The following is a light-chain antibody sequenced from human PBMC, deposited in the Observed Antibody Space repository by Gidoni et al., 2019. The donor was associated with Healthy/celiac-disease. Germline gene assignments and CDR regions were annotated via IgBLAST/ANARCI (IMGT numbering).Light chain of an antibody. J-gene: IGLJ1*01. CDR1: SSDVGAYNY. CDR2: EVS. V-gene: IGLV2-14*01. Sequence: QSALTQPASVSGSPGQSITISSTGTSSDVGAYNYVSWYQQHPGKAPKLIIYEVSNRPSGVPDRFSGSKSGNTASLTISGLQAEDEADYYCSSYTSSSTYVFGTRTKVTVL. CDR3: SSYTSSSTYV.